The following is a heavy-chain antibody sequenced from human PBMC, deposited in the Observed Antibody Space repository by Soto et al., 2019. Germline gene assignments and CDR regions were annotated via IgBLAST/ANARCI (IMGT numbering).Heavy chain of an antibody. CDR2: IYYSGST. D-gene: IGHD4-17*01. J-gene: IGHJ4*02. CDR3: ARVSPGDYGDYGYYFDY. CDR1: GGSISSYY. Sequence: SETLSLTCTVSGGSISSYYWSWIRQPPGKGLEWIGYIYYSGSTNYNPSLKSRVTISVDTSKNQFSLKLSSVTAADTAVYYCARVSPGDYGDYGYYFDYWGQGTLVTVSS. V-gene: IGHV4-59*01.